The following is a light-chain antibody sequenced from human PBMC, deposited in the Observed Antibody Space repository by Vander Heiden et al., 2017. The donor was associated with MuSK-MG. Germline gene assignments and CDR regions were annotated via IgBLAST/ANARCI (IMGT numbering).Light chain of an antibody. CDR1: SSNIGAGYD. V-gene: IGLV1-40*01. CDR3: QSYDTTLSGV. CDR2: GNT. J-gene: IGLJ2*01. Sequence: QSVLTQPPSVSGAPGQRVTISCTGNSSNIGAGYDVHWYQQLPGTAPKLLIYGNTNRPSGVPDRFSGSRSGTSASLAITGLQAEDEAYYYCQSYDTTLSGVFGGGTKLTVL.